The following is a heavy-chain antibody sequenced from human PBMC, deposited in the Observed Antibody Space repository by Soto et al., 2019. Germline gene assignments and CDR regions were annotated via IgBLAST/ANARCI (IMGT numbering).Heavy chain of an antibody. D-gene: IGHD2-21*01. CDR1: GYTFTSYG. V-gene: IGHV1-18*01. CDR2: ISAYNGNT. Sequence: GASVKVSCKASGYTFTSYGISWVRQAPGQGLEWMGWISAYNGNTNYAQKLQGRVTMTTDTSTSTAYMELRSLRSDDTAVYYCARRRASAVGVSYYYYYMDVRAKGTTVTGSS. CDR3: ARRRASAVGVSYYYYYMDV. J-gene: IGHJ6*03.